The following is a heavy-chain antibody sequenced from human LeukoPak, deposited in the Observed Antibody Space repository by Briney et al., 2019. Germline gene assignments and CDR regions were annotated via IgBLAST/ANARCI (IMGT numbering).Heavy chain of an antibody. J-gene: IGHJ3*02. CDR1: GGSFSGYY. CDR3: ARRQKLRGPRAGDALDI. V-gene: IGHV4-34*01. D-gene: IGHD4/OR15-4a*01. CDR2: INHSGST. Sequence: SETLSLTCAVYGGSFSGYYWSWIRQPPGKGLEWIGEINHSGSTNYNPSLESRVTISVDMSKYQFSLKLSSVTAADTAMYYCARRQKLRGPRAGDALDIWGQGTMVTVSS.